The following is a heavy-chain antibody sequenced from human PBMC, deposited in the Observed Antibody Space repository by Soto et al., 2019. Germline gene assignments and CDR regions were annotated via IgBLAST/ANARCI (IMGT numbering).Heavy chain of an antibody. Sequence: QVTLKESGPVLMKTTETLTLTCAVSGFSLGNDGMGVTWIRQTPGRALEWLAHIFPTDEKSYSPTLKNRLVISKDTSKSPVVLTMTNVNPLDTATYYCARIFGAGWSGGFRYYGMDVWGQGTAVTVSS. V-gene: IGHV2-26*01. CDR1: GFSLGNDGMG. CDR2: IFPTDEK. D-gene: IGHD6-19*01. J-gene: IGHJ6*02. CDR3: ARIFGAGWSGGFRYYGMDV.